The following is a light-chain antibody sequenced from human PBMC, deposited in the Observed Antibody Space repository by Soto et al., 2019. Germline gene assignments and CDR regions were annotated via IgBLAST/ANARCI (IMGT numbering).Light chain of an antibody. V-gene: IGLV2-23*01. CDR3: CSYVGATTYV. CDR1: SSNIGGYNV. J-gene: IGLJ1*01. Sequence: ALTKPASVSGSPGQSITISCSGTSSNIGGYNVVSWYQQHPGKAPKVIVYEGIKRPSGVSDRFSGSTSGSTASLTISGLQAEDEAEYYCCSYVGATTYVFGRGTKVTVL. CDR2: EGI.